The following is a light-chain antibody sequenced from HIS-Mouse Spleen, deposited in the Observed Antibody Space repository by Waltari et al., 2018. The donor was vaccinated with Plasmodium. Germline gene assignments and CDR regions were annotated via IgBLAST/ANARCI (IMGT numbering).Light chain of an antibody. CDR3: QQYNNWSFT. CDR2: GAS. V-gene: IGKV3-15*01. J-gene: IGKJ3*01. Sequence: EIVMTQSPATLSVSPGERATLSCRASQSVSSNLAWDQQKPGQAPRLLIYGASPRATGIPARFRGSGSGTEFTLTISSLQSEDFAVYYCQQYNNWSFTFGPGTKVDIK. CDR1: QSVSSN.